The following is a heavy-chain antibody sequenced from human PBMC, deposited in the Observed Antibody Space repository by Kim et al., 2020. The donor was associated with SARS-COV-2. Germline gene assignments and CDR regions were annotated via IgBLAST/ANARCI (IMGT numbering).Heavy chain of an antibody. CDR1: GGTFSSYA. J-gene: IGHJ4*02. CDR3: ASNYYGSGSYYLLDY. Sequence: SVKVSCKASGGTFSSYAISWVRQAPGQGLEWMGRIIPILGIANYAQKFQGRVTITADKSTSTAYMELSSLRSEDTAVYYCASNYYGSGSYYLLDYWGQGTLVTVSS. V-gene: IGHV1-69*04. D-gene: IGHD3-10*01. CDR2: IIPILGIA.